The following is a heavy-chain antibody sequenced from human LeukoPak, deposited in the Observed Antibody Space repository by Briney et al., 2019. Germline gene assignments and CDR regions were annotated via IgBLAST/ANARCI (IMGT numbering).Heavy chain of an antibody. CDR3: ARVDGSGPNAPNDC. CDR1: RYPFTSYA. Sequence: GASVKVSFTASRYPFTSYAMHWVRQAPGQRLEWMGWIHVGNGNTEYSQKFQGRVTITRDTPATTTYMELSSLRSEDTAVYYCARVDGSGPNAPNDCWGQGSLVTVSS. D-gene: IGHD3-10*01. CDR2: IHVGNGNT. J-gene: IGHJ4*02. V-gene: IGHV1-3*01.